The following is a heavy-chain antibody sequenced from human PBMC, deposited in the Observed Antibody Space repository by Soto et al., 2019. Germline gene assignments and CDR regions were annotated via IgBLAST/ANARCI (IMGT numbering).Heavy chain of an antibody. J-gene: IGHJ6*03. CDR1: GFTFSSYG. CDR2: ISYDGSNK. V-gene: IGHV3-30*18. D-gene: IGHD1-1*01. Sequence: QVQLVESGGGVVQPGRSLRLSCAASGFTFSSYGMHWVRQAPGKGLEWVAVISYDGSNKYYADSVKGRFTISRDNSKNTLYLQMNSLRAEDTAVYYCAKKALLDYYYYYCMDVWGKGNTVTVSS. CDR3: AKKALLDYYYYYCMDV.